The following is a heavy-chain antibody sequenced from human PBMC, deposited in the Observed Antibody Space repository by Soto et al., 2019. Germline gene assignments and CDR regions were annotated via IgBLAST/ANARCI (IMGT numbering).Heavy chain of an antibody. J-gene: IGHJ4*02. CDR3: ATDEGGHADY. CDR2: IYDFGST. V-gene: IGHV4-61*01. CDR1: GGSVSSGSHY. D-gene: IGHD2-15*01. Sequence: QVQLQESGPGLVKPSETLSLTCTVSGGSVSSGSHYWNWIRQPPGKGLEWIGYIYDFGSTNYNPSLKSRVTISVDTSKNQFSLKLSSVTAADTAVYYCATDEGGHADYWGQGTLVTVSS.